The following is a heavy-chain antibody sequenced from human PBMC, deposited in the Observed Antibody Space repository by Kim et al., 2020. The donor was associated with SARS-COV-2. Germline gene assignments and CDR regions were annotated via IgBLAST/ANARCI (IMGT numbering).Heavy chain of an antibody. J-gene: IGHJ6*02. D-gene: IGHD2-15*01. V-gene: IGHV3-33*01. CDR1: GFTFSSYG. CDR3: ARVMEAATRHYYYYGMDV. Sequence: GGSLRLSCAASGFTFSSYGMHWVRQAPGKGLEWVAVIWYDGSNKYYADSVKGRFTISRDNSKNTLYLQMNSLRAEDTAVYYCARVMEAATRHYYYYGMDVWGQGTTVTVSS. CDR2: IWYDGSNK.